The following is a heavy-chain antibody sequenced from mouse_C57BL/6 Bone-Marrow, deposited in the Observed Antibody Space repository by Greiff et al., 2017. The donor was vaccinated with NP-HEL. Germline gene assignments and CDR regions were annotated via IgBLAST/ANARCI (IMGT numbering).Heavy chain of an antibody. CDR2: IDPEDGDT. J-gene: IGHJ2*01. D-gene: IGHD2-4*01. Sequence: VHVKQSGAELVRPGASVKLSCTASGFNIKDYYMHWVKQRPEQGLEWIGRIDPEDGDTEYAQKLQGRATMPADKSSNTAYMQLSSLTSVDTAVDCCTTRVIYYDYDDYWGQGTTLTLSS. CDR1: GFNIKDYY. CDR3: TTRVIYYDYDDY. V-gene: IGHV14-1*01.